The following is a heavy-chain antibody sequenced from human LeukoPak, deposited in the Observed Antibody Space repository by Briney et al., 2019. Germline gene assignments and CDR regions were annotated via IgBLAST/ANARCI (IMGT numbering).Heavy chain of an antibody. D-gene: IGHD6-13*01. CDR1: GFTFSSYA. CDR3: ARSRIAAAWWFDP. CDR2: ISYDGSNK. J-gene: IGHJ5*02. V-gene: IGHV3-30-3*01. Sequence: PGGSLRLSCAASGFTFSSYAMHWVRQAPGKGLEWVAVISYDGSNKYYADSVKGRFTISRDNSKNTLYLQMNSLRAEDTAVYYCARSRIAAAWWFDPWGQGTLVTVSS.